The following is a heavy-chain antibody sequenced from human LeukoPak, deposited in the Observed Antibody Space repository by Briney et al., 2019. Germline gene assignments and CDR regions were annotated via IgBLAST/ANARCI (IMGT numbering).Heavy chain of an antibody. CDR1: GRNLGSYW. CDR3: ARDPLVEMATRDY. Sequence: GGSLRLSCVASGRNLGSYWMHWVRQAPGKGLVWVARLSGDGTITRYADSVKGRFTISRDNSKNTVYLRLNSLRVEDTAVYFCARDPLVEMATRDYWGLGTLVTVSS. J-gene: IGHJ4*02. CDR2: LSGDGTIT. V-gene: IGHV3-74*01. D-gene: IGHD1-14*01.